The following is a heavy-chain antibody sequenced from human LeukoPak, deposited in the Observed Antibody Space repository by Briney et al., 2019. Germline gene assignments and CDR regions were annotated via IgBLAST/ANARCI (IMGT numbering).Heavy chain of an antibody. CDR1: GGSISSGGCY. J-gene: IGHJ6*02. Sequence: SETLSLTCTVSGGSISSGGCYWSWIRQHPGKGLEWIGYIYYSGSTYYNPSLKSRVTISVDTSKNQFSLKLSSVTAADTAVYYCARDWIAAAGSLSDGMDVWGQGTTVTVSS. V-gene: IGHV4-31*03. D-gene: IGHD6-13*01. CDR2: IYYSGST. CDR3: ARDWIAAAGSLSDGMDV.